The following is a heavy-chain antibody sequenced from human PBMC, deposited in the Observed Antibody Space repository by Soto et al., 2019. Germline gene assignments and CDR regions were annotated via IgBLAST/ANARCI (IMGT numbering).Heavy chain of an antibody. J-gene: IGHJ4*02. CDR1: GYNFTSYW. CDR3: ARHVAKVGATLVVDY. D-gene: IGHD1-26*01. V-gene: IGHV5-51*01. Sequence: GESLKISCKGSGYNFTSYWIGWVRQMPGKGLEWMGIIYPGDSDTRYSPSFQGQVTISADKSISTAYLQWSSLKALDTAMYYCARHVAKVGATLVVDYWGQGTLVTVSS. CDR2: IYPGDSDT.